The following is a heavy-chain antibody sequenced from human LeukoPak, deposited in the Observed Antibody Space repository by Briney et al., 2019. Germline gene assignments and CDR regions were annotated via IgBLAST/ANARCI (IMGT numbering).Heavy chain of an antibody. Sequence: PSETLSLTCTVSGGSISSYYWSWIRQPPGKGLEWIGYIYYSGSTNYNPSLKSRVTISVDTSKNQFSLKLSSVTAADTAVYYCASYYDSSGTFDCWGQGTLVTVSS. CDR1: GGSISSYY. D-gene: IGHD3-22*01. V-gene: IGHV4-59*08. CDR3: ASYYDSSGTFDC. J-gene: IGHJ4*02. CDR2: IYYSGST.